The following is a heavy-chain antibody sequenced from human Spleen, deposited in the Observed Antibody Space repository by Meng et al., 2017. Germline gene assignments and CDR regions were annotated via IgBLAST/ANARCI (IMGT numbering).Heavy chain of an antibody. V-gene: IGHV3-48*03. J-gene: IGHJ5*02. CDR3: ARGFEWFDP. CDR1: GFTFSDYE. Sequence: GESLKISCAASGFTFSDYEMNWVRQAPGKGLEWISYISSSGSTVKYADSVKGRFTISRDTAKNALFLQMNSLRGDDTAVYYCARGFEWFDPWGQGTVVTVSS. CDR2: ISSSGSTV.